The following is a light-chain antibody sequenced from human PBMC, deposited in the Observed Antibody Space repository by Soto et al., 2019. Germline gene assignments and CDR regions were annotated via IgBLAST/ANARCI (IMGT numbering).Light chain of an antibody. CDR2: EVS. Sequence: QSALTQPASVSGSPGQSITISCTGTSSDVGGYNLVSWYQQHPGKAPKLMIYEVSKRPSGVSNRFSGSKSGNTASLTISGLQAEDEADYYCCSSAGSSPFNVVFGGGTKLTVL. V-gene: IGLV2-23*02. CDR3: CSSAGSSPFNVV. J-gene: IGLJ2*01. CDR1: SSDVGGYNL.